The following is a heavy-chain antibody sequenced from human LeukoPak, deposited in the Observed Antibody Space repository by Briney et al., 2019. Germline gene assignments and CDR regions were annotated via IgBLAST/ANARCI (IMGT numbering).Heavy chain of an antibody. CDR2: ISYDASNK. Sequence: PGGSLRLSCAACSFNFSSYAMHWVRQAPGRGLEWVAVISYDASNKYHADSVKGRFTISRYNSKNTLYLHMNRLRAEDTAVYYLAKNPVAAGNPRDFYYMDVWGKGTTVTVSS. CDR3: AKNPVAAGNPRDFYYMDV. V-gene: IGHV3-30*04. J-gene: IGHJ6*03. D-gene: IGHD6-13*01. CDR1: SFNFSSYA.